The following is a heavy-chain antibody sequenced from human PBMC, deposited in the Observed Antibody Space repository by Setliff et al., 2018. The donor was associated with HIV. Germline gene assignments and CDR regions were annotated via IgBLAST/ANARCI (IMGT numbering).Heavy chain of an antibody. CDR2: VTHSGRT. CDR3: ARIFGDQGYYYGMDV. D-gene: IGHD3-3*01. V-gene: IGHV4-38-2*01. J-gene: IGHJ6*02. Sequence: SETLSLTCAVSGYSISSGYYWSWIRQSPGKGLEWIGEVTHSGRTNYNPSLESRVTISVDTSKNQFSLKLSSVIAADTAVYYCARIFGDQGYYYGMDVWGQGTTVTVSS. CDR1: GYSISSGYY.